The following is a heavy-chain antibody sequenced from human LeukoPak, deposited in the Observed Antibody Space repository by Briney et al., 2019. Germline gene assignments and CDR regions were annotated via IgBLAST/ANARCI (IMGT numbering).Heavy chain of an antibody. CDR3: ARARYCSGGSCYAEY. CDR2: IYPGDSDT. Sequence: GESLKISCKGSGYTFTTYWIGWVRQMPGKGLEWMGIIYPGDSDTRYSPSFQGQVTISADKSIGTAYLQWSSLKASDTAMYYCARARYCSGGSCYAEYWGQGTLVTVSS. V-gene: IGHV5-51*01. CDR1: GYTFTTYW. D-gene: IGHD2-15*01. J-gene: IGHJ4*02.